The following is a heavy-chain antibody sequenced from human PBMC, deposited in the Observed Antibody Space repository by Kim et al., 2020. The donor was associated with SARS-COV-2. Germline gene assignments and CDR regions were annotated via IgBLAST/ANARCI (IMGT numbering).Heavy chain of an antibody. Sequence: GGSLRLSCAASGFTFSSYAMTWVRQVPGKGLEWVSSINHSGDSTYYADSVKGRLTISRDNSKNTLYLQMTSLRAEDTAIYFCARCPRGDILRYFDSLSSYYFDYWGQGTMVTVSS. CDR2: INHSGDST. CDR1: GFTFSSYA. J-gene: IGHJ4*02. D-gene: IGHD3-9*01. V-gene: IGHV3-23*01. CDR3: ARCPRGDILRYFDSLSSYYFDY.